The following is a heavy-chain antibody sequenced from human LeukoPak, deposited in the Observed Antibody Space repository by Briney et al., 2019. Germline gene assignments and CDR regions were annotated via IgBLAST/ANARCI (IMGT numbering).Heavy chain of an antibody. CDR2: IGSSGSTV. Sequence: GGSLRLSCAASGFTFSTYEMNWVRQAPGKGLEWVSYIGSSGSTVYYADSVKGRFTVSRDNAKNSLYLQMNSLRAEDTAVYYCARESGITMLRGAHTPWGQGILVTVSS. CDR3: ARESGITMLRGAHTP. V-gene: IGHV3-48*03. J-gene: IGHJ5*02. D-gene: IGHD3-10*01. CDR1: GFTFSTYE.